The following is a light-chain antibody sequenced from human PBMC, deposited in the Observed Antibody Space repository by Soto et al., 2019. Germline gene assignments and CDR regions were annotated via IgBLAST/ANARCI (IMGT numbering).Light chain of an antibody. CDR3: QQYGSSSPST. Sequence: DIQMTQSPSTLSASVGDRVTITCRASQSISSWLAWYQQKPGKAPKLLIYKPSSLETGVPSRFSGSGTGTEFTLIISSLQPNDFASYYCQQYGSSSPSTSGQGTKVEIK. CDR2: KPS. CDR1: QSISSW. J-gene: IGKJ1*01. V-gene: IGKV1-5*03.